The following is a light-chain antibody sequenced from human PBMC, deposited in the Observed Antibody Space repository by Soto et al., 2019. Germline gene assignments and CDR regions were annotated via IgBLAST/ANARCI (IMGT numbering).Light chain of an antibody. V-gene: IGKV3-20*01. CDR2: AAS. CDR3: QQYDSTPPT. Sequence: EIVLTQSPGTLSLSPGERATLSCRASQSVNSNYLAWYQRKPGQAPRLLIYAASNRATDIPYRVSASGSGTDFTLTSTRLEAEDFAVYYCQQYDSTPPTFGQGTKVEVK. CDR1: QSVNSNY. J-gene: IGKJ1*01.